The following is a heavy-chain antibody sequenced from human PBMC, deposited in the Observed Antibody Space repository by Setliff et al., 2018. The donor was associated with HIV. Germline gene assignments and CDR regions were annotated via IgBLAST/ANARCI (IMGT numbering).Heavy chain of an antibody. Sequence: PSETLSLTCSVSGASIGSSHYYWGWIRQPPGKGQEWVASIYYNGSPFYNPSLKSRVTISVDTSKNQFSLNLSSVTAADTAVYYCARHCGYSPGQICYYYLDIWGKGTTVTVSS. CDR3: ARHCGYSPGQICYYYLDI. D-gene: IGHD5-18*01. CDR2: IYYNGSP. J-gene: IGHJ6*03. CDR1: GASIGSSHYY. V-gene: IGHV4-39*01.